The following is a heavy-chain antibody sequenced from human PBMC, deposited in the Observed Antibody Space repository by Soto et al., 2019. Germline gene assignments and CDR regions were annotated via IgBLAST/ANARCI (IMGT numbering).Heavy chain of an antibody. CDR2: INAGNGNT. J-gene: IGHJ6*03. CDR3: AREHPTRRHGSDYDFWSGYNYYYYYMDV. V-gene: IGHV1-3*01. D-gene: IGHD3-3*01. Sequence: ASVKVSCKASGYTFTSYAMHWVRQAPGQRLEWMGWINAGNGNTKYSQKFQGRVTITRDTSASTAYMELSSLRSEDTAVYYCAREHPTRRHGSDYDFWSGYNYYYYYMDVWGKGTTVTVSS. CDR1: GYTFTSYA.